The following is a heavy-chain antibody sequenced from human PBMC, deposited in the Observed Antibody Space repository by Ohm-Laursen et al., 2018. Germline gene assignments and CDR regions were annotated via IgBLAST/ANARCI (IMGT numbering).Heavy chain of an antibody. D-gene: IGHD6-19*01. CDR2: IYYSGST. CDR1: GDSFSTYY. CDR3: ARGIAVAATVFGY. J-gene: IGHJ4*02. V-gene: IGHV4-59*01. Sequence: ETLSLTCSVPGDSFSTYYWSWIRQSPGKGLEWIGYIYYSGSTNYNPSLKSRVTISVDTSKNQFSLKLSSVTAADTAVYYCARGIAVAATVFGYWGQGTLVTVSS.